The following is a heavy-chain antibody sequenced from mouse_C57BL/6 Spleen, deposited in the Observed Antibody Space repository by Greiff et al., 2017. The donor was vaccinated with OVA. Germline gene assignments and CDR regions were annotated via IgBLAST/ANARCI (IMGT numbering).Heavy chain of an antibody. CDR1: GYTFTSYG. D-gene: IGHD2-4*01. V-gene: IGHV1-81*01. CDR2: IYPRSGNT. Sequence: QVQLKESGAELARPGASVKLSCKASGYTFTSYGISWVKQRTGQGLEWIGEIYPRSGNTYYNEKFKGKATLTADKSSSTAYMELRSLTSEDSAVYFCARYYDYDDYAMDYWGQGTSVTVSS. J-gene: IGHJ4*01. CDR3: ARYYDYDDYAMDY.